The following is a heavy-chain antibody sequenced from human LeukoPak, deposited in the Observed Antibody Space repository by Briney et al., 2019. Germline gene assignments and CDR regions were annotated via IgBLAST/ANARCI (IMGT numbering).Heavy chain of an antibody. J-gene: IGHJ4*02. D-gene: IGHD2-15*01. V-gene: IGHV1-18*01. Sequence: GASVKVSCKASGYTFTSYGISWVRQAPGQGLEWMGWISAYNGNTNYAQKLQGRVTMTTDTSTSTAYMELRSLRSDDTAVYYCARDLTYCSGGSCGVDYWGQGTLVTVSS. CDR1: GYTFTSYG. CDR3: ARDLTYCSGGSCGVDY. CDR2: ISAYNGNT.